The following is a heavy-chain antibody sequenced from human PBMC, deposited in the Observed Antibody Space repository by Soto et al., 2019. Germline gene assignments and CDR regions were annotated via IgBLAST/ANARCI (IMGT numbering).Heavy chain of an antibody. CDR1: GFTFSSYA. Sequence: PGGSLRLSCAASGFTFSSYAMHWVRQAPGKGLEWVAVISYDGSNKYYADSVKGRFTISRDNSKNTLYLQMNSLRAEDTAVYYCASSALRFLEWLSHTYYYGMDVWGQGTTVTVSS. D-gene: IGHD3-3*01. CDR3: ASSALRFLEWLSHTYYYGMDV. V-gene: IGHV3-30-3*01. CDR2: ISYDGSNK. J-gene: IGHJ6*02.